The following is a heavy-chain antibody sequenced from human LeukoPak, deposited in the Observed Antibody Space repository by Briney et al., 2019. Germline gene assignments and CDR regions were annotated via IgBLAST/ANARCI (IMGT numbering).Heavy chain of an antibody. CDR3: ARDRGYSYEFDY. V-gene: IGHV3-21*01. D-gene: IGHD5-18*01. Sequence: GGSLRLSCAASGFTFSSYSMNWVRQAPGKGLEWVSSISSSSSYIYYADSVKGRFTISRDNAKNSLYLQMNSLRAEDTAVYYCARDRGYSYEFDYWGQGTLVAVSS. CDR1: GFTFSSYS. J-gene: IGHJ4*02. CDR2: ISSSSSYI.